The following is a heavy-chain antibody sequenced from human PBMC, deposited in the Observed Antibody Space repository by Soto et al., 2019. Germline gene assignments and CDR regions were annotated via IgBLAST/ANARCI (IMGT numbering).Heavy chain of an antibody. Sequence: QVQLVQSGAEVLKPGSSVKLSCKTSGDTFDTFAISWVRQAPGQGLEWMGGIIPIFRTPDYTQKFQGRVTITADVSTSTAYLELSSLRSEDTAVYYCARDKCRGQRGGNYYYALDVWGQGTTVTVSS. V-gene: IGHV1-69*12. CDR2: IIPIFRTP. J-gene: IGHJ6*02. CDR1: GDTFDTFA. CDR3: ARDKCRGQRGGNYYYALDV. D-gene: IGHD1-1*01.